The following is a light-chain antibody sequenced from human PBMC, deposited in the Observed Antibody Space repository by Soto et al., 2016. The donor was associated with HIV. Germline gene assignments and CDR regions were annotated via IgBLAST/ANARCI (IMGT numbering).Light chain of an antibody. CDR1: SLTTYC. CDR3: DFRYNSGNHVI. CDR2: GKN. V-gene: IGLV3-19*01. J-gene: IGLJ2*01. Sequence: SSELTQDPAVSVALGQTVRITCQGDSLTTYCANWYQQKPGQAPVLVIYGKNNRPSGIPDRFSGSSSGNTASLTITGAQAEDEADYYCDFRYNSGNHVIFGGGTKLTVL.